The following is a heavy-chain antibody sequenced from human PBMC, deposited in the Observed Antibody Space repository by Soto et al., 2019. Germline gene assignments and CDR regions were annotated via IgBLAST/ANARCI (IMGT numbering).Heavy chain of an antibody. Sequence: ASVKVSCKASGYTFTSYAMHWVRQAPGQRLEWMGWINAGNGNTKYSQKFQGRVTITRDTSASTAYMELSSLRSEDTAVYYCARAGGYYDSSGYYDLDYWGQGTLVTGSS. CDR1: GYTFTSYA. CDR3: ARAGGYYDSSGYYDLDY. J-gene: IGHJ4*02. V-gene: IGHV1-3*01. CDR2: INAGNGNT. D-gene: IGHD3-22*01.